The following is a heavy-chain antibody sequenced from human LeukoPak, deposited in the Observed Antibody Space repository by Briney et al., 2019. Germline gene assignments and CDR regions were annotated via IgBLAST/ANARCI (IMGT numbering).Heavy chain of an antibody. V-gene: IGHV1-2*02. CDR1: GYTFTGYY. D-gene: IGHD5-24*01. CDR3: ARGRVRGMATIAYDY. J-gene: IGHJ4*02. CDR2: INPNSGGT. Sequence: ASVKVSCKASGYTFTGYYMHWVRQAPGQGLEWMRWINPNSGGTNYAQKFQGRVTMTRDTSISTAYMELSRLRSDDTAVYYCARGRVRGMATIAYDYWGQGTLVTVSS.